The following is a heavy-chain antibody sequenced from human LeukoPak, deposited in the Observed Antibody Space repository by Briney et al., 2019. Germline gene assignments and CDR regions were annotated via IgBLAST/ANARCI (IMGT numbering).Heavy chain of an antibody. CDR3: ARDSGGYVGYENFDY. CDR1: GFTFSSYA. J-gene: IGHJ4*02. D-gene: IGHD2-15*01. CDR2: ISYDGNYK. V-gene: IGHV3-30-3*01. Sequence: GRSLRLSCAASGFTFSSYAMHWVRQAPGKGLEWVAVISYDGNYKYHADSVKGRFTISRDNSKNTLYLQMNSLRAEDTAVYYCARDSGGYVGYENFDYWGQGTLVTVSS.